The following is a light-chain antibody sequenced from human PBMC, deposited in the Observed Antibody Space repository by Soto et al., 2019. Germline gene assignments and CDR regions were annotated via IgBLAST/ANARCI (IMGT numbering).Light chain of an antibody. Sequence: EIVMTQSPATLSVSPGERATLSCRASQSVSSNLAWYQQKPGQAPRLLIYGASTRATGIPARFSGSGSGTEFTLTMSSLQSEDFAVYCCQQYNNWPGTFGQGTKVEIK. V-gene: IGKV3-15*01. CDR2: GAS. CDR3: QQYNNWPGT. CDR1: QSVSSN. J-gene: IGKJ1*01.